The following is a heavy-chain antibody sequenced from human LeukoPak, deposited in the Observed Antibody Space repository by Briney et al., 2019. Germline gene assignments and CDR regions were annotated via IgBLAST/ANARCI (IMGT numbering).Heavy chain of an antibody. D-gene: IGHD3-10*01. CDR1: GYTFTIYA. J-gene: IGHJ6*04. CDR2: INTSNGNT. CDR3: ARGGDYYGSGSYRPKYYYYGMDV. V-gene: IGHV1-3*04. Sequence: ASVKVSCKASGYTFTIYAMHWVRQAPGQRLELMGWINTSNGNTKYSQKFQGRVTITRDTSASTAYMELSSLRSEDTAVYYCARGGDYYGSGSYRPKYYYYGMDVWGKGTTVTVSS.